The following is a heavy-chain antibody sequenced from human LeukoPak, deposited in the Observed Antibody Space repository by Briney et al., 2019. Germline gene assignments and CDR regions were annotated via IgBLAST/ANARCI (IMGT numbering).Heavy chain of an antibody. CDR2: IYHAGKT. Sequence: SETLSLTCAVSRPSITSSYYWGWIRLPPEKGPEWIANIYHAGKTYYNPSLKSRVTMSVDTSKNQFSLQLSSVTAADAAVYYCAALRLNGDRPYWYFDFWGRGTLVTVSS. CDR3: AALRLNGDRPYWYFDF. CDR1: RPSITSSYY. V-gene: IGHV4-38-2*01. J-gene: IGHJ2*01. D-gene: IGHD2-8*01.